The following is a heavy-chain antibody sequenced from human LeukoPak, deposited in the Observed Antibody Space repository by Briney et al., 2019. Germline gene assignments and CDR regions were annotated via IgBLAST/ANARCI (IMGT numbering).Heavy chain of an antibody. CDR3: ARGRIAVAGTFWY. J-gene: IGHJ4*02. D-gene: IGHD6-19*01. CDR2: MNPNSGNT. Sequence: ASVKVSCKASGYTFTSYDINWVRQATGQGLERMGWMNPNSGNTGYAQKFQGRVTMTRNTSISTAYMELSSLRSEDTAVYYCARGRIAVAGTFWYWGQGTLVTVSS. CDR1: GYTFTSYD. V-gene: IGHV1-8*01.